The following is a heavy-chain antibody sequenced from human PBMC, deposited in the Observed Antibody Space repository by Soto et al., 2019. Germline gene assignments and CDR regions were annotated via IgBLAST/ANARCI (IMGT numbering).Heavy chain of an antibody. J-gene: IGHJ1*01. CDR2: IYPSDSRT. CDR1: GYTFANYW. V-gene: IGHV5-51*01. Sequence: EVLLVQSGPEMKKPGESLKISCESSGYTFANYWIGWVRQVPGKGLEWVAIIYPSDSRTIYSPSFQGQVTISADKSISPAYLQWTSLKASDTAIYYCSKFKYSTSVRYLQHWGQGTPVIVSS. D-gene: IGHD6-6*01. CDR3: SKFKYSTSVRYLQH.